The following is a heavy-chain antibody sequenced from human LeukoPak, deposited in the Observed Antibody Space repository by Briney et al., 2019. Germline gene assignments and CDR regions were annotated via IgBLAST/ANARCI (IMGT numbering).Heavy chain of an antibody. D-gene: IGHD1-26*01. CDR3: ARSPSESNYAIDY. J-gene: IGHJ4*02. CDR1: GFTFSSYD. CDR2: ISSRGGST. Sequence: GGSLRLSCAASGFTFSSYDMSWVRQAPGKGLEWVSDISSRGGSTYYADSVKGRFTISRDNSKNTLYLQMNSLRAEDTAVYYCARSPSESNYAIDYWGQGTLVTVSS. V-gene: IGHV3-23*01.